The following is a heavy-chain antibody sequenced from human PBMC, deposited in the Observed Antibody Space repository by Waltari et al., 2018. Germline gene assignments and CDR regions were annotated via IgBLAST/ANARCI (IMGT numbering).Heavy chain of an antibody. Sequence: QVQLVESGGGVVQPGRYLRLSCAASGFTSSSSAMHWVRQAPGKGLEWVAVISYDGSNKYYADSVKGRFTISRDNSKNTLYLQMNSLRAEDTAVYYCARDVYYDSSGYFGSWGQGTMVTVSS. CDR1: GFTSSSSA. J-gene: IGHJ3*01. D-gene: IGHD3-22*01. CDR3: ARDVYYDSSGYFGS. V-gene: IGHV3-30-3*01. CDR2: ISYDGSNK.